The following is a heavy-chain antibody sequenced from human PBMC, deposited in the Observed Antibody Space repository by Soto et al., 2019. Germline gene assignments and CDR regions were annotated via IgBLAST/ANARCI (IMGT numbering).Heavy chain of an antibody. J-gene: IGHJ4*01. D-gene: IGHD1-26*01. CDR2: IYYMGRT. CDR1: GSISTYY. V-gene: IGHV4-59*01. Sequence: PSETLSLTCTVGSISTYYWNWIRQPPGKGLEWIGYIYYMGRTNYNSSLKSRVTMSIDTSKNQFSLKLSSVTAAATAIYYCAMDPVGATHFVYWG. CDR3: AMDPVGATHFVY.